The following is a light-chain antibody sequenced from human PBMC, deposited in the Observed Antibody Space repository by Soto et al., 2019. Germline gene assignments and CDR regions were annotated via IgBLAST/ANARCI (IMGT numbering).Light chain of an antibody. J-gene: IGKJ5*01. Sequence: DIQMTHSPSSLSVSVAERVTIMCRASQSIRSYLNWYQQKPGKAPKILIYAASSLQSGVPSRFSGSGSGTDFTLTISSLLPEDFATYYCHQLNNYTITFGQGTRLEIK. CDR1: QSIRSY. V-gene: IGKV1-39*01. CDR3: HQLNNYTIT. CDR2: AAS.